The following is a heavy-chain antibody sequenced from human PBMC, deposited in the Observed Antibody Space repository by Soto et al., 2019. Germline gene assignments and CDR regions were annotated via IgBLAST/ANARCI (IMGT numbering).Heavy chain of an antibody. J-gene: IGHJ3*02. CDR1: GGTFSSYA. V-gene: IGHV1-69*01. CDR3: ARGTLTGYYNPDAFDI. CDR2: IIPIFGTA. D-gene: IGHD3-9*01. Sequence: QVQLVPSGAEVKKPGSSVKVSCKASGGTFSSYAISWVRQAPGQGLEWMGGIIPIFGTANYAQKFQGRVTITADESTSTAYMELSSLRSEDTAVYYCARGTLTGYYNPDAFDIWGQGTMVTVSS.